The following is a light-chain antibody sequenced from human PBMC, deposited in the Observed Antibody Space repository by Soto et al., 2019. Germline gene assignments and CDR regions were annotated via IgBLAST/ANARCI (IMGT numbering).Light chain of an antibody. CDR2: EAS. Sequence: DIQMTQSPSTLSASVGDRVTITCRASQSISSWLAWYQQKPGKAPKLLIYEASSLERGVPSRFSGSGSGTEFTLTIASLQPDDFAIYDCQQYYTYSTFGPGTKVDIK. CDR3: QQYYTYST. J-gene: IGKJ3*01. CDR1: QSISSW. V-gene: IGKV1-5*03.